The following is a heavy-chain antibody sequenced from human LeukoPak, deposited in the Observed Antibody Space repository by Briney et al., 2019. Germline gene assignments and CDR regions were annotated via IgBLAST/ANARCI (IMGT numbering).Heavy chain of an antibody. D-gene: IGHD5-18*01. CDR1: GFTFSDYY. CDR3: ARDRYVDTAMVDNYGMDV. J-gene: IGHJ6*02. V-gene: IGHV3-11*06. Sequence: PGGSLRLSCAASGFTFSDYYMSWIRQAPGKGLEWVSYISGSSTYTNYADSVKGRFTISRDNAKNSLFLQMNSLRAEDTAVYYCARDRYVDTAMVDNYGMDVWGQGTTVTVSS. CDR2: ISGSSTYT.